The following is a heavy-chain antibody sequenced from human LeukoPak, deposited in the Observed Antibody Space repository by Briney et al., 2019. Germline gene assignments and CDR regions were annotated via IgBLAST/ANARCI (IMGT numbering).Heavy chain of an antibody. CDR3: ARLYGDYV. V-gene: IGHV4-39*01. D-gene: IGHD4-17*01. CDR1: GASLSTRLYY. CDR2: TYYGGTP. Sequence: SETLSLTCTVSGASLSTRLYYWAWIRQPPGKGLEWIASTYYGGTPYYNPSLQSRVTMSVDTSQNQLSLNLNSVTATDTAVYYCARLYGDYVWGQGTLVTASS. J-gene: IGHJ4*02.